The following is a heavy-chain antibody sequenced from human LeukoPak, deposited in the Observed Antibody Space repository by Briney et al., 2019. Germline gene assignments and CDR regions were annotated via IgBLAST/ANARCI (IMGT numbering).Heavy chain of an antibody. CDR3: ARESQLPLPPYYYYYMDV. Sequence: SQTLSLTCTVSGVSISSGGYYWSWIRQHPGKGLEWIGYIYYSGTTYYNPSLKSRVTISVDTSKNQFFLKLSSVTAADTAVYYCARESQLPLPPYYYYYMDVWGKGTTVTVSS. CDR2: IYYSGTT. J-gene: IGHJ6*03. CDR1: GVSISSGGYY. D-gene: IGHD2-2*01. V-gene: IGHV4-31*03.